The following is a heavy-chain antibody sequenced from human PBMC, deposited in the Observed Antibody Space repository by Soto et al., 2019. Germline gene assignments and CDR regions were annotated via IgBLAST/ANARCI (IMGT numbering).Heavy chain of an antibody. J-gene: IGHJ6*03. V-gene: IGHV3-23*01. CDR3: AKSPPQFGIDYGSGSYYSHQSLYYYYYMDV. CDR1: GFTFSSYA. Sequence: GGSLRLSCAASGFTFSSYAMSWVRQAPGKGLEWVSAISGSGGSTYYADSVKGRFTISRDNSKNTLYLQMNSLRAEDTSVYYCAKSPPQFGIDYGSGSYYSHQSLYYYYYMDVWGKGTTVTVSS. D-gene: IGHD3-10*01. CDR2: ISGSGGST.